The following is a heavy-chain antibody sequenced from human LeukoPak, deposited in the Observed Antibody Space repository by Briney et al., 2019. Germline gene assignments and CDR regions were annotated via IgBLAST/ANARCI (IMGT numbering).Heavy chain of an antibody. J-gene: IGHJ5*02. V-gene: IGHV5-51*01. CDR1: GYSFSSYW. CDR3: ARGLSTMVRGVIWTYNWFDP. Sequence: GESLKISCKGSGYSFSSYWIGWVRLMPGKGLEWMGIIYPGDSETRYSPSFQGQVTISADKSISTAYLQWSSLQASDTAMYYCARGLSTMVRGVIWTYNWFDPWGQGTLVTVSS. CDR2: IYPGDSET. D-gene: IGHD3-10*01.